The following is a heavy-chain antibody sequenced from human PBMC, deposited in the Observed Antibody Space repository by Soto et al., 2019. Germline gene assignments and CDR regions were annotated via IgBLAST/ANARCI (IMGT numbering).Heavy chain of an antibody. J-gene: IGHJ4*02. CDR3: ATRYYGDYDQIFDY. D-gene: IGHD4-17*01. CDR2: ISGSGGST. CDR1: GFSFSRYS. Sequence: PWGALRLSCAASGFSFSRYSLSWVRQAPGKGLEWVSAISGSGGSTYYADSVKGRFTISRDNSKNTLYLQMNSLRAEDTAVYYCATRYYGDYDQIFDYWGQGTLVTVSS. V-gene: IGHV3-23*01.